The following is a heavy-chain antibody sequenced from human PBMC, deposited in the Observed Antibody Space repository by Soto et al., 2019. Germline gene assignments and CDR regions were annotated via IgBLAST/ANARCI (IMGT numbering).Heavy chain of an antibody. V-gene: IGHV4-39*01. J-gene: IGHJ4*02. D-gene: IGHD1-26*01. CDR3: ARLKVDSGSYAGYYFDY. CDR1: GGSFSSSSYY. Sequence: QLQLQESGPGLLKPSETLSLTCTVSGGSFSSSSYYWGCIRQPPGKGLEWIGSIYYMGSTYYNPSLKSRVTISVDTSKNQFSLKLSSVTAADTAVYYCARLKVDSGSYAGYYFDYWGQGTLVTVSS. CDR2: IYYMGST.